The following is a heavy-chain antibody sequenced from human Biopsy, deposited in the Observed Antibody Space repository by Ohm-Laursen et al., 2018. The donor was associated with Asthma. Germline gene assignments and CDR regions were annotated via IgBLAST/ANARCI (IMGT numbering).Heavy chain of an antibody. CDR1: GYTFIHFA. CDR3: ARTYYDFLTGQVNDALAM. V-gene: IGHV1-3*01. CDR2: INAGDGNT. D-gene: IGHD3-9*01. J-gene: IGHJ4*02. Sequence: ASVKVSCKASGYTFIHFAIHWVRQAPGQRLEWMGWINAGDGNTKYSQKFQGRLTITRDTSASTAYMDLSSLRSEDTAVYYCARTYYDFLTGQVNDALAMWGQGTLVTVSS.